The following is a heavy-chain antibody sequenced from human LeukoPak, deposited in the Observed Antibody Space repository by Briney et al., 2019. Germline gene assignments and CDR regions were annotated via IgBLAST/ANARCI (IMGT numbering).Heavy chain of an antibody. V-gene: IGHV3-23*01. D-gene: IGHD3-22*01. CDR2: ISGSGGST. CDR3: ATNPGGEIEYYYDSSGYYHY. J-gene: IGHJ4*02. CDR1: GFTFSSYA. Sequence: PGGSLRLSCAASGFTFSSYAMSWVRQAPGKGLEWVSAISGSGGSTYYADSVKGRFTISRDNSKNTLYLQMNSLRAEDTAVYYCATNPGGEIEYYYDSSGYYHYWGQGTLVTASS.